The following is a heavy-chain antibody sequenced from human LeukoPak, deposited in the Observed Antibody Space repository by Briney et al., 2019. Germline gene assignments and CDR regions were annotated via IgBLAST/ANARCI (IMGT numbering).Heavy chain of an antibody. CDR1: GDGVSRNNAA. CDR2: TCYRSKWYS. CDR3: ARDQYTSGRFDY. Sequence: SQTLSLTCDLSGDGVSRNNAAWNWIRQSPSRGLEWLGRTCYRSKWYSDYAVSVKGRITINPDTSKNQFSLQLNPVTPEDTAVYFCARDQYTSGRFDYWGQGTLVTVSS. D-gene: IGHD6-19*01. J-gene: IGHJ4*02. V-gene: IGHV6-1*01.